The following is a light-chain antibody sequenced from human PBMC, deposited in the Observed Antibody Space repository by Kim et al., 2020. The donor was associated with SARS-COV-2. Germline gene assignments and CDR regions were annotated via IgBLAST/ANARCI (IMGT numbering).Light chain of an antibody. V-gene: IGKV3-20*01. CDR3: QQYGNSPMA. J-gene: IGKJ2*01. CDR2: DAS. CDR1: QSVRSDY. Sequence: EIVLTQSPGTLSLSPGERATLSCRASQSVRSDYLAWYQQKPGRPPRLLIFDASTRATGIPDRISGSGSGADFTLTISRLEPEDSGVYYCQQYGNSPMAFGRGTKLEI.